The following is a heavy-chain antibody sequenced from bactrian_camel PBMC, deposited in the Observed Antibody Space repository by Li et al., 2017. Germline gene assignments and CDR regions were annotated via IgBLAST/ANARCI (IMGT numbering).Heavy chain of an antibody. D-gene: IGHD3*01. CDR1: GFTFSNYE. J-gene: IGHJ4*01. Sequence: DVQLVESGGGVVQPGGSLRIACTTSGFTFSNYEMTWVRQAPGKGLEWVSGIYSGGVVTSYADSVKGRFTISRDNSKNTLTLQMNSLKTEDTGVYYCVTSMLGPDAGFGQGTQVTVS. CDR2: IYSGGVVT. V-gene: IGHV3S40*01.